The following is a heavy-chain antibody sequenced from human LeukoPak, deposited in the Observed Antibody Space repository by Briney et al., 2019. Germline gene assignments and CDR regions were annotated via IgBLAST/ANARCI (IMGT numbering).Heavy chain of an antibody. CDR3: AYCSGGSCYAGYPLVY. CDR1: GFTFSSYA. Sequence: GGSLRLSCAASGFTFSSYAMSWVRQAPGKGLEWVSAISGSGGSTYYADSVKGRFTISRDNSKSTLYLQMSSLRAEDTAVYYCAYCSGGSCYAGYPLVYWGQGTLVTVSS. CDR2: ISGSGGST. J-gene: IGHJ4*01. V-gene: IGHV3-23*01. D-gene: IGHD2-15*01.